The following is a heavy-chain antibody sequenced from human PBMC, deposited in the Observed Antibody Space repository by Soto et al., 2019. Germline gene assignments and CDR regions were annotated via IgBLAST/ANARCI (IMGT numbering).Heavy chain of an antibody. CDR1: GGSISSSSYY. Sequence: QLQLQESGPGLVKPSETLSLTCTVSGGSISSSSYYWGWIRQPPGKGLEWIGSIYYSGSTYYNPSLKSRVTISVDTSKNQFSLKLSSVTAADTAVYYCARHDYGDYALEGYYYYYYCMDVWGQGTTVTVSS. V-gene: IGHV4-39*01. CDR3: ARHDYGDYALEGYYYYYYCMDV. J-gene: IGHJ6*02. CDR2: IYYSGST. D-gene: IGHD4-17*01.